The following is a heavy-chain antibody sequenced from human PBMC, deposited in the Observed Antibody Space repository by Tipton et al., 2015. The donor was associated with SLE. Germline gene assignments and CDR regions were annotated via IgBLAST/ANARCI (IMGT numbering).Heavy chain of an antibody. D-gene: IGHD6-19*01. CDR1: GASVTRTSHY. CDR3: ARVVRSGWDLLNGYFDL. J-gene: IGHJ2*01. CDR2: VSYSGST. Sequence: TLSLTCSVSGASVTRTSHYWGWIRQSPGKGLEWIATVSYSGSTFSNPSLRGRVATSSDTSGNQFSLTLRSVTAADTAVYYCARVVRSGWDLLNGYFDLWGRGTLVTVSS. V-gene: IGHV4-39*07.